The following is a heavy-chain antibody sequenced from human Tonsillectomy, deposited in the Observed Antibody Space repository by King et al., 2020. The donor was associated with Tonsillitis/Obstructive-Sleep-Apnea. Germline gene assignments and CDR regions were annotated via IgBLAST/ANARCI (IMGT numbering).Heavy chain of an antibody. J-gene: IGHJ4*02. CDR1: GFTFGSYS. D-gene: IGHD6-19*01. Sequence: VQLVESGGGLVKPGGSLRLSCAASGFTFGSYSMNWVRQAPGKGLEWVSSISSSSSYIYYADSVKGRFTISRDNAKNSLYLQMNSLRAEDTAVYYCARDIPFPYSSGPFDYWGQGTLVTVSS. V-gene: IGHV3-21*01. CDR3: ARDIPFPYSSGPFDY. CDR2: ISSSSSYI.